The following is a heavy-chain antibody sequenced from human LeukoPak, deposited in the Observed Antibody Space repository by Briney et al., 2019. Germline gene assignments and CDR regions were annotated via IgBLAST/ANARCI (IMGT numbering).Heavy chain of an antibody. D-gene: IGHD3-9*01. CDR1: GGTFSSYA. J-gene: IGHJ4*02. V-gene: IGHV1-69*13. CDR2: TIPIFGTA. Sequence: ASVKVSCKASGGTFSSYAISWVRQAPGQGLEWMGGTIPIFGTANYAQKFQGRVTITADESTSTAYMELSSLRSEDTAVYYCARMDMEYYDILTGYYGYWGQGTLVTVSS. CDR3: ARMDMEYYDILTGYYGY.